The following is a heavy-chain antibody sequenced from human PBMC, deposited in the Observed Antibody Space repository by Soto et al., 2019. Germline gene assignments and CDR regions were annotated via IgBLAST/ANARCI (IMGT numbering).Heavy chain of an antibody. J-gene: IGHJ6*02. Sequence: ASVKVSCKASAYTFNRYGISWVRQAPGQGLEWMGWISAYSGNTNYAQKLQGRVTMTTDTSTSTAYMELRSLRSDDTAVYYCARDGALWENHYYYGKDVWGQGTTVTVSS. D-gene: IGHD1-26*01. CDR3: ARDGALWENHYYYGKDV. CDR2: ISAYSGNT. CDR1: AYTFNRYG. V-gene: IGHV1-18*01.